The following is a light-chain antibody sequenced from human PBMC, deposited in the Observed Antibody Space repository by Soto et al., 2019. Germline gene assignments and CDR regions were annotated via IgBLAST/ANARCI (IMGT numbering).Light chain of an antibody. Sequence: EIVLTQSPGTLSLSPGERATLSCRASQSLSSYLAWYQQKPGQAPRLLIYGASSRATGIPDRFIGSGSGTDVTITISRLEPADFAVYYCRQYGSSPSYTFGQGTKLEIK. V-gene: IGKV3-20*01. J-gene: IGKJ2*01. CDR1: QSLSSY. CDR3: RQYGSSPSYT. CDR2: GAS.